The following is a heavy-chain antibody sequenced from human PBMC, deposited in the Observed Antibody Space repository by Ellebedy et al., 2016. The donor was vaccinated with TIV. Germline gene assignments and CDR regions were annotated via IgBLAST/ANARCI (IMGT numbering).Heavy chain of an antibody. V-gene: IGHV4-59*01. CDR2: ISYSGST. CDR1: GGSISSYY. Sequence: MPGGSLRLSCTVSGGSISSYYWSWIRQSPGKGLEWIGYISYSGSTNYNPSLKSRVTISVDTSKNQLSLKMSYVTAADTAVYYCARVVWQQPVSYALDIWGQGTMVTVSS. CDR3: ARVVWQQPVSYALDI. D-gene: IGHD6-13*01. J-gene: IGHJ3*02.